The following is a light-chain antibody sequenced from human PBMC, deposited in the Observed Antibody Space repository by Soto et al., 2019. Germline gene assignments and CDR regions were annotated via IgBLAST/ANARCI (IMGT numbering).Light chain of an antibody. CDR1: QSVSSN. J-gene: IGKJ2*01. CDR2: GAS. CDR3: QQYNNWPPYT. V-gene: IGKV3-15*01. Sequence: EIVMTQSPATLSVSPGERATLSCRASQSVSSNLAWYQQIPGQAPRLLIYGASTRATGIPARFSGSGSGTDFTLTISSLRSEDFAVYYCQQYNNWPPYTFGQGTKLEIK.